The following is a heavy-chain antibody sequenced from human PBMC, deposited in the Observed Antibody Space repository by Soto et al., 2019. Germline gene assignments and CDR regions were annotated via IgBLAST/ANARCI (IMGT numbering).Heavy chain of an antibody. V-gene: IGHV2-5*01. CDR2: IYWNDDK. CDR3: AHENTNDYGDYTFDY. CDR1: GCSLSTSGVG. Sequence: AGPTLVNPTQTLTLTCTFSGCSLSTSGVGVGWIRQPPGKALEWLALIYWNDDKRYSPSLKSRLTITKDTSKNQVVLTMTNMDPVDTVTYCGAHENTNDYGDYTFDYWGQGTLVTVSS. J-gene: IGHJ4*02. D-gene: IGHD4-17*01.